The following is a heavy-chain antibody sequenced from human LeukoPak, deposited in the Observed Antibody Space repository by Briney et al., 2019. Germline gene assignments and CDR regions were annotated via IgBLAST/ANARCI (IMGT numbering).Heavy chain of an antibody. J-gene: IGHJ4*02. Sequence: SETLSLTCTVSGGSISSYYWSWIRQPAGKGLEWIGRIYTSGSTNYNPSLKSRVTISVDTSKNQFSLKLTSVPAADTAVYYCARDESTAMVYWGQGTLVTVSS. CDR3: ARDESTAMVY. V-gene: IGHV4-4*07. D-gene: IGHD5/OR15-5a*01. CDR1: GGSISSYY. CDR2: IYTSGST.